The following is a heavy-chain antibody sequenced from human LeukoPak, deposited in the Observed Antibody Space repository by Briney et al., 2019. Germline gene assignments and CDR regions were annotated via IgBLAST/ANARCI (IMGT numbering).Heavy chain of an antibody. CDR3: ARVSSSGSVY. CDR2: INNDGSST. V-gene: IGHV3-74*01. J-gene: IGHJ4*02. CDR1: GFTFSSSW. Sequence: GGSLRLSCAASGFTFSSSWMHWGRQAAGKGLVWVSRINNDGSSTGYADSVKGRFTVSRDNAKNTLYLQMNSLRAEDTAVYYCARVSSSGSVYWGQGTLVTVSS. D-gene: IGHD6-6*01.